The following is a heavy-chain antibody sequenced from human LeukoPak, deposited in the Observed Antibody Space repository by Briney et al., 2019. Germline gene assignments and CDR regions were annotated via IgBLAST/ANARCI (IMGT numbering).Heavy chain of an antibody. CDR1: GFTFGDYA. D-gene: IGHD2-21*02. V-gene: IGHV3-49*03. CDR3: TRVALGAYCGGNCYSAY. CDR2: ISSKAYGGTK. J-gene: IGHJ1*01. Sequence: GGSLRLSCTASGFTFGDYAMSWFRQAPGKGLEWVSFISSKAYGGTKEYAAPVNGRFTISRDDSKSIPYLQMNSLKTEDTAVYYCTRVALGAYCGGNCYSAYWGQGTLVTVPS.